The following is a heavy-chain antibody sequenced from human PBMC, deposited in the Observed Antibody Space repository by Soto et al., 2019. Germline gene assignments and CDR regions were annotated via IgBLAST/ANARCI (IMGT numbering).Heavy chain of an antibody. J-gene: IGHJ4*02. CDR2: ISYDGSNK. CDR1: VFTCSSYG. V-gene: IGHV3-30*18. Sequence: PGGSLRLSCAASVFTCSSYGMHWVRQAPGKGLEWVAVISYDGSNKYHADSVKGRFTISRDNSKNTLYLQMNSLRVEDTAVYYCAKTTDRSGYYSRFDYWGQGALVTVSS. D-gene: IGHD3-22*01. CDR3: AKTTDRSGYYSRFDY.